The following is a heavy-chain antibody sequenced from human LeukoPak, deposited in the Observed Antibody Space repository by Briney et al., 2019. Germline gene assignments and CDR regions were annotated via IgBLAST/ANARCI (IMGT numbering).Heavy chain of an antibody. D-gene: IGHD6-19*01. J-gene: IGHJ6*03. CDR2: IYSGGST. V-gene: IGHV3-53*01. CDR1: GFTVSSNY. Sequence: GGSLRLSCAASGFTVSSNYMSWVRQAPGKGLEWVSVIYSGGSTHYADSVKGRFTISRDNSKNTLYLQMNSLRAEDTAVYYCARDVDSSGWYSGRNYYYMDVWGKGTTVTVSS. CDR3: ARDVDSSGWYSGRNYYYMDV.